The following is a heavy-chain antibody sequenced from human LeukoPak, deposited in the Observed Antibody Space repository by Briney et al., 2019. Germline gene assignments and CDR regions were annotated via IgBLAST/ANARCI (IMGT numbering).Heavy chain of an antibody. V-gene: IGHV4/OR15-8*02. Sequence: SETLSLTCGVSGGSISGTNWWSWVRPPPGKGLEWIGEISLAGQTNYNPSLNGRVTMSLDKSSNQLSLNLTSVTAADTATYYCSRESGAFCPFGYWGQGTLVIVSS. CDR2: ISLAGQT. CDR1: GGSISGTNW. D-gene: IGHD1-26*01. J-gene: IGHJ4*02. CDR3: SRESGAFCPFGY.